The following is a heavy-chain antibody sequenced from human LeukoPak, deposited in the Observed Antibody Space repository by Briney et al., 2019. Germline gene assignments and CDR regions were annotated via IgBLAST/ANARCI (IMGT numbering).Heavy chain of an antibody. CDR3: ARGLAVAGPGPDY. J-gene: IGHJ4*02. CDR1: GYTFTGYY. CDR2: INPNSGGT. Sequence: ASEKVSCKASGYTFTGYYMHWVRQAPRQGLEWMGWINPNSGGTNYAQKFQGRVTMTRDTSISPAYMELSRLRPDDTAVYYCARGLAVAGPGPDYWGQGTLVTVSS. V-gene: IGHV1-2*02. D-gene: IGHD6-19*01.